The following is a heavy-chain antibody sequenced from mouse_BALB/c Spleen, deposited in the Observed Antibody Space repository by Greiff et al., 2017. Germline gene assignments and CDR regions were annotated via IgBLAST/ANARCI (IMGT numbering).Heavy chain of an antibody. V-gene: IGHV1-69*02. CDR2: IDPSDSYT. CDR1: GYTFTSYW. CDR3: ARDDGNRYYYAMDY. D-gene: IGHD2-1*01. J-gene: IGHJ4*01. Sequence: VQLQQPGAELVKPGASVKLSCKASGYTFTSYWMHWVKQRPGQGLEWIGEIDPSDSYTNYNQKFKGKATLTVDKSSSTAYMQLSSLTSEDSAVYYCARDDGNRYYYAMDYWGQGTSVTVSS.